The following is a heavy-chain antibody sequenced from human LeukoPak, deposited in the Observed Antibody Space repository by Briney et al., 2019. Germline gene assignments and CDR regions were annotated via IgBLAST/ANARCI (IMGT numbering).Heavy chain of an antibody. CDR3: AREGLDLDYFDY. Sequence: GGSLRLSCAASGFTFSSYAMSWVRQAPGKGLEWVSYISSSGSTIYYADSVKGRFTISRDNAKNSLYLQMNSLRAEDTAVYYCAREGLDLDYFDYWGQGTLVTVSS. V-gene: IGHV3-48*04. CDR1: GFTFSSYA. J-gene: IGHJ4*02. CDR2: ISSSGSTI. D-gene: IGHD1-1*01.